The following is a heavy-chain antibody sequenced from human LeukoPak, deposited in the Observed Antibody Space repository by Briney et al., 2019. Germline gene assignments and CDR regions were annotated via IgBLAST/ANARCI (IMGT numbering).Heavy chain of an antibody. D-gene: IGHD4-17*01. CDR2: INHSGST. V-gene: IGHV4-34*01. J-gene: IGHJ4*02. CDR1: GGSFSGYY. CDR3: ASGGDYGDYGGHFEY. Sequence: SETLSLTCAVYGGSFSGYYWSWIRQPPGKGLEWIGEINHSGSTNYNPSLKSRVTISVDTSKNQFSLKLSSVTAADTAVYYCASGGDYGDYGGHFEYWGQGTLVTVSS.